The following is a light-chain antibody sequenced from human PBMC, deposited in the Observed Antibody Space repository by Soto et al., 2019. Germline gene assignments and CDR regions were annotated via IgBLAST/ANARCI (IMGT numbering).Light chain of an antibody. CDR3: QQRSNWPLT. Sequence: EIVLTQSPATLSLSPGERATLSCRASQSISTYLAWYQQKPGQAPRLLIYDASNRATGIPARFSGSGSGTDFTLNISSLEPEDFAVYSCQQRSNWPLTFGGGTKVEI. CDR1: QSISTY. V-gene: IGKV3-11*01. J-gene: IGKJ4*01. CDR2: DAS.